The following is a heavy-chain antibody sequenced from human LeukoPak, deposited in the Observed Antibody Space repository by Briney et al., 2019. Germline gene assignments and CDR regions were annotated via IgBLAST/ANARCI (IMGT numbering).Heavy chain of an antibody. CDR2: MNPNSGNT. D-gene: IGHD4-17*01. J-gene: IGHJ4*02. CDR1: GYTFTSYD. V-gene: IGHV1-8*01. CDR3: ARSGTIYGDFTYFDY. Sequence: ASVKVSCKAAGYTFTSYDINWVRQATGQGLEWMGWMNPNSGNTGYAQKFQGRVTMTRNTSISTAYMELSSLRSEDTAVYYCARSGTIYGDFTYFDYWGQGTLVTVSS.